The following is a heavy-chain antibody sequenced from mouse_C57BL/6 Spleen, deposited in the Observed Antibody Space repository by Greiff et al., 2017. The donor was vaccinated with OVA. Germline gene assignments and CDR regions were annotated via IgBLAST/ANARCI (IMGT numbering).Heavy chain of an antibody. CDR2: ISSGSSTI. D-gene: IGHD2-2*01. CDR3: ARGYGYFYAMDY. J-gene: IGHJ4*01. V-gene: IGHV5-17*01. CDR1: GFTFSDYG. Sequence: EVHLVESGGGLVKPGGSLKLSCAASGFTFSDYGMHWVRQAPEKGLEWVAYISSGSSTIYYADTVKGRFTISRDNAKNTLFLQMTSLRSEDTAMYYCARGYGYFYAMDYWGQGTSVTVSS.